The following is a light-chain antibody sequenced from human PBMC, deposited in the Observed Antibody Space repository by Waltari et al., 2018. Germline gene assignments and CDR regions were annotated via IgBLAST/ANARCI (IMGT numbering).Light chain of an antibody. Sequence: EIVLPQSPDTLSLSPGERATLSCRASQSVSTSFLAWYQQKPGQAPRLLIYGASHRATGIPDRFSGRGSGTDFTLTISRLEPEDFAVYYCQQYFSSPPYTFGQGTKLEIK. V-gene: IGKV3-20*01. J-gene: IGKJ2*01. CDR1: QSVSTSF. CDR3: QQYFSSPPYT. CDR2: GAS.